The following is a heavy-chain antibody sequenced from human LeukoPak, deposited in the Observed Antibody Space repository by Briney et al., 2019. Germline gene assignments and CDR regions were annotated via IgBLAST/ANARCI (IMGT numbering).Heavy chain of an antibody. V-gene: IGHV4-34*01. D-gene: IGHD3-9*01. Sequence: SETQSLTCAVYGGSFSGYYWSWIRQPPGKGLEWIGEINHSGSTNYNPSLKSRVTISVDTSKNQFSLKLSSVTAADTAVYYCARGGGVLRYFDWLLLPDAFDIWGQGTMVTVSS. J-gene: IGHJ3*02. CDR2: INHSGST. CDR3: ARGGGVLRYFDWLLLPDAFDI. CDR1: GGSFSGYY.